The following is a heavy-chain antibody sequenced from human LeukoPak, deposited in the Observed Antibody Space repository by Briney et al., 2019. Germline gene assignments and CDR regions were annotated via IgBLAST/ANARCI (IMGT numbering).Heavy chain of an antibody. V-gene: IGHV1-18*01. CDR2: ISAYNGNT. Sequence: ASVKVSCKASGYTFTSYGISWVRPAPGQGLEWMGWISAYNGNTNYAQKLQDRVTMTTDTSTTTAYMELRSLISDDTAVYYCARDFGSVVGDTGYYTMDVWGQGTTVTVSS. J-gene: IGHJ6*02. CDR3: ARDFGSVVGDTGYYTMDV. D-gene: IGHD4-17*01. CDR1: GYTFTSYG.